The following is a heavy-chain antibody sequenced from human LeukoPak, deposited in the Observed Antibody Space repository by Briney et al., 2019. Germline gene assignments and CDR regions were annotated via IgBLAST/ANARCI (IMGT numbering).Heavy chain of an antibody. D-gene: IGHD3-22*01. V-gene: IGHV3-23*01. CDR3: AKGPTYYYDSSGYLED. J-gene: IGHJ4*02. CDR1: GFTFSSYA. CDR2: ISGSGGTT. Sequence: GASLKLSCAASGFTFSSYAMSWVRQAPGKGLEWISAISGSGGTTNYADSVKGRFTISRDNSKNTLHLQMNSLGAEDTAVYYCAKGPTYYYDSSGYLEDWGRGTLVTVSS.